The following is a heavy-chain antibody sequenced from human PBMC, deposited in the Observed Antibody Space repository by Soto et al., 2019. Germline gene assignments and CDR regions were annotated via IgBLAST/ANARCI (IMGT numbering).Heavy chain of an antibody. CDR1: GFTFSSYW. D-gene: IGHD6-19*01. V-gene: IGHV3-74*01. CDR3: AREASDWYTDY. CDR2: INSDGSST. J-gene: IGHJ4*02. Sequence: SLRLSCAASGFTFSSYWMHWVRQAPGKGLVWVSRINSDGSSTSYADSVKGRFTISRDNAKNTLYLQMNSLRAEDTAVYYCAREASDWYTDYWGQGTLVTVSS.